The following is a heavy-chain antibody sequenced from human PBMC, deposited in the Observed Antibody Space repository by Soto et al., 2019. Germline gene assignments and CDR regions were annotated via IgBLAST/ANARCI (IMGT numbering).Heavy chain of an antibody. D-gene: IGHD3-9*01. V-gene: IGHV1-3*01. CDR3: ARGTYYDILTGILAFDY. CDR2: INAGNGNT. J-gene: IGHJ4*02. Sequence: ASVKVSCKASGYTFTSYAMHWVRQAPGQRQEKMGRINAGNGNTKYSQKFQGRVTITRDTSASTAYMELSSLRSEDTAVYYCARGTYYDILTGILAFDYWGQGTLVTVSS. CDR1: GYTFTSYA.